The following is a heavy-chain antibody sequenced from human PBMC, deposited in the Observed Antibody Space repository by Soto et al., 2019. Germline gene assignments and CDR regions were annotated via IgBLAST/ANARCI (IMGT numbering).Heavy chain of an antibody. Sequence: EVLLVKSGGGLVKPGGSLRLSCAASGFTFSSAWMSWVRQAPGRGLEWVGHIKSKTAGGTTDYAAPVKGRFTISRDDSKNTLYLQMNSLKTDDTAVYYCGSDYDDWGIDYWGQGTLVTVSS. V-gene: IGHV3-15*01. CDR3: GSDYDDWGIDY. J-gene: IGHJ4*02. CDR1: GFTFSSAW. CDR2: IKSKTAGGTT. D-gene: IGHD5-12*01.